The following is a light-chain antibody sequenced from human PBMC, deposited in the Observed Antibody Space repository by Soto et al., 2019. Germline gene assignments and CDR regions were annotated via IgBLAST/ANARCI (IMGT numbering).Light chain of an antibody. J-gene: IGLJ1*01. CDR2: DVA. Sequence: QSALTQPSSLSDSPGQSITISCTGTSSDVGGSNFVSWYQQHPGKPPKLIIYDVANRPSGVSNRFSGSKSGSTASLIISRLQTEDEADYYCVSYTSSTTYVFGTGTKVTVL. CDR3: VSYTSSTTYV. CDR1: SSDVGGSNF. V-gene: IGLV2-14*03.